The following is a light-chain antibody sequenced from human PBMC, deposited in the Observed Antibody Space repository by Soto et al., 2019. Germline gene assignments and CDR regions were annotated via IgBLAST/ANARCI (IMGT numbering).Light chain of an antibody. Sequence: DIQMTQSPSSLSASVGDRVSITCRAGQSINRFLNWYQQKPGKAPKLLIYGASILQSGVPSRFSGSGSGTDFTLTISSLQPEDYATYHCQQSYSSPQTFGQGTKVETK. CDR1: QSINRF. J-gene: IGKJ1*01. CDR2: GAS. V-gene: IGKV1-39*01. CDR3: QQSYSSPQT.